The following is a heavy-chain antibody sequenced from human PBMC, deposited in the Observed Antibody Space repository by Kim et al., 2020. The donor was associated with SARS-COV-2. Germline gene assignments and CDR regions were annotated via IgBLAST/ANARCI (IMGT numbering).Heavy chain of an antibody. V-gene: IGHV3-23*01. Sequence: ADSVKGRFTISRDKSKNTLYLQMNSLRAEDTAVYYCAKGGAYSSKGRFDYWGQGTLVTVSS. CDR3: AKGGAYSSKGRFDY. J-gene: IGHJ4*02. D-gene: IGHD6-13*01.